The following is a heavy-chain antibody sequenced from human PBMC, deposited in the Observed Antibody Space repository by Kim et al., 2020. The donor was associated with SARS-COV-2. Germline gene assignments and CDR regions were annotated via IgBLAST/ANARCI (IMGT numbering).Heavy chain of an antibody. CDR1: GGSISSYY. D-gene: IGHD3-22*01. J-gene: IGHJ5*02. V-gene: IGHV4-59*08. CDR3: ARHEHGDDSSGYYLGWFDP. CDR2: IYYSGST. Sequence: SETLSLTCTVSGGSISSYYWSWIRQPPGKGLEWIGYIYYSGSTNYNPSLNSRVTISVDTSKNQFSLKLSSVTAADTAVYYCARHEHGDDSSGYYLGWFDPWGQGTLVTVSS.